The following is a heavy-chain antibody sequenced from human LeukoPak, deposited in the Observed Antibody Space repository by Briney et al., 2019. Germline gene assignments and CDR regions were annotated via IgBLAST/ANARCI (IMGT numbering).Heavy chain of an antibody. Sequence: PSETLSLTCTVSGGSISTYYWNWVRQPPGEGLEWIGYIYHSGSTNYNPSLQSRVTISVDTSKNQFSLNLNSMTAADTAVYYCARGGAARLHFQNWGQGTLVTVSS. D-gene: IGHD6-6*01. CDR1: GGSISTYY. J-gene: IGHJ1*01. V-gene: IGHV4-59*01. CDR2: IYHSGST. CDR3: ARGGAARLHFQN.